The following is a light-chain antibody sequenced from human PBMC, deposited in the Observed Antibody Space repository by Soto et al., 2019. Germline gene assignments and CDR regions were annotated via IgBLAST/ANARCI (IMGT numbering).Light chain of an antibody. CDR2: AAS. J-gene: IGKJ1*01. Sequence: DVQVTQSPASLSASVGDRVNISCRTSRGIYNYLAWYPQKSGQIPKLLINAASSLQSGVPSRFSGSGAGTDFSLSSSSLQPKHFAAYFYQQTDCARRTLVQGTKVEIK. CDR1: RGIYNY. CDR3: QQTDCARRT. V-gene: IGKV1-27*01.